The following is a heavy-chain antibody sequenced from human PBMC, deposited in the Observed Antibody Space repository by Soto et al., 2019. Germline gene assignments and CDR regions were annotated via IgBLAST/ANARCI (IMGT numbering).Heavy chain of an antibody. V-gene: IGHV1-69*01. CDR3: ARSGVGATLV. CDR1: GGTFSSYA. CDR2: IIPIFGTA. Sequence: QVQLVQSGAEVKKPGSSVKVYCKASGGTFSSYAISWVRQATGQGLEWMGGIIPIFGTANYAQKFQGRVTITADESTSPAYMELSSLRSDDTAVYYCARSGVGATLVWGQGTLVPVSS. D-gene: IGHD1-26*01. J-gene: IGHJ4*02.